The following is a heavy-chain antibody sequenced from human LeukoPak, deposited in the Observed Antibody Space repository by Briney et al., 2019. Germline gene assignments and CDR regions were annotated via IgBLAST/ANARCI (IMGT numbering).Heavy chain of an antibody. V-gene: IGHV3-30*18. D-gene: IGHD6-13*01. CDR3: AKNSGAAAWVDY. Sequence: PGRSLRLFCAASGFTFSSYGMHWVRQATGKGLEWVAVISYDGSNKYYADSVKGRFTISRDNSKNTLYLQMNSLRAEDTAVYYCAKNSGAAAWVDYWGQGTLVTVSS. J-gene: IGHJ4*02. CDR1: GFTFSSYG. CDR2: ISYDGSNK.